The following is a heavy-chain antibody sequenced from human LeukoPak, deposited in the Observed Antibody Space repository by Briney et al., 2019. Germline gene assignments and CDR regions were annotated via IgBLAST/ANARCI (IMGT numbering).Heavy chain of an antibody. D-gene: IGHD4/OR15-4a*01. V-gene: IGHV1-69-2*01. CDR2: VHPEDGET. Sequence: GASVKISCKVSGHTFTDYSIHWVQQAPGKGLEWMGLVHPEDGETIYAERFRGRVAITADTSADRAYLELSGLTSEDTAVYYCTTGSWVTMDWTSHPLNFWGQGTLVNVSS. J-gene: IGHJ4*02. CDR1: GHTFTDYS. CDR3: TTGSWVTMDWTSHPLNF.